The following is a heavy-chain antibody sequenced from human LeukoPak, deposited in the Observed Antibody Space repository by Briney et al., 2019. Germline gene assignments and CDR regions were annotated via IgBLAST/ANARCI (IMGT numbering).Heavy chain of an antibody. V-gene: IGHV4-59*08. Sequence: SETLSLTCTVSGVSITDYYWSWIRQPPGRGLEWIAYIFHTGDTRYNPSLKSRITISLDTSKNQFSLKLNSVTAADTAVYYCARHPLRGGFDYWGQGTLVTVSS. CDR2: IFHTGDT. CDR3: ARHPLRGGFDY. J-gene: IGHJ4*02. CDR1: GVSITDYY.